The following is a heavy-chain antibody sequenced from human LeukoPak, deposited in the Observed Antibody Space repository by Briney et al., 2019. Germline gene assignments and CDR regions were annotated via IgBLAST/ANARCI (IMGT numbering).Heavy chain of an antibody. Sequence: GGSLRLSCAASGFTFNYYWLTWVRQAPGKGLEWVANIQQDGSEKYDVDSVKGRFIISRDNAKNSLYLQMNSLRAEDTAVYYCARVRKLRTRGVMDPLDYWGQGTLVTVSS. V-gene: IGHV3-7*01. CDR2: IQQDGSEK. D-gene: IGHD3-10*01. CDR1: GFTFNYYW. J-gene: IGHJ4*02. CDR3: ARVRKLRTRGVMDPLDY.